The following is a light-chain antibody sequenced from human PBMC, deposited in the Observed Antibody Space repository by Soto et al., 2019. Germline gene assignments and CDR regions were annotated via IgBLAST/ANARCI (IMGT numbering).Light chain of an antibody. Sequence: QSALTQPASVSGSPGQSITISCTGTSSDVGGYDYVSWYQQNPGKAPKLLISDVTDRASGVSHRFSGSKSGNTATLTISGLQAEDEADYYCSSGTNRVIHVVFGRGTKVTVL. V-gene: IGLV2-14*01. J-gene: IGLJ3*02. CDR3: SSGTNRVIHVV. CDR2: DVT. CDR1: SSDVGGYDY.